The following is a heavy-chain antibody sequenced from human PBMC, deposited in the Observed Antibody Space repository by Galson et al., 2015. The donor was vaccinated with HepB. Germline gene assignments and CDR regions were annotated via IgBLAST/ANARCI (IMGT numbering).Heavy chain of an antibody. Sequence: SLRLSCAASGFTFGDYAMSWFRQAPGKGLEWVGFIRSEAYGGTTEYAASVKGRFTISRDDSKSIAYLQMNSLKTEDTAVYYCTRGRDYDDYYFNYYGMDVWGQGTTVTVSS. V-gene: IGHV3-49*03. CDR3: TRGRDYDDYYFNYYGMDV. CDR1: GFTFGDYA. D-gene: IGHD4-17*01. CDR2: IRSEAYGGTT. J-gene: IGHJ6*02.